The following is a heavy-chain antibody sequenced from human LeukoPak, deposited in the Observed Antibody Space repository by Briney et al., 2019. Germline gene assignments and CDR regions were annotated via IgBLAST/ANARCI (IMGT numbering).Heavy chain of an antibody. J-gene: IGHJ4*02. CDR1: GFTFSSYS. D-gene: IGHD1-26*01. V-gene: IGHV3-48*01. CDR2: ISSRSNNI. Sequence: GGSLRLSCAASGFTFSSYSMIWLGQAPGKGLEGLSYISSRSNNIYYADFVKGRFTISRDNAKNSLYRQMNSLRAEDTAVYYCARVVVGTSTINGIHEYWGQGTLATVS. CDR3: ARVVVGTSTINGIHEY.